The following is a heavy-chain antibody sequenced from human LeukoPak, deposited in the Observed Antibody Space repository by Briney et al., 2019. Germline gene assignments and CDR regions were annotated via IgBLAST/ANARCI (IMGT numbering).Heavy chain of an antibody. CDR2: IYTSGST. J-gene: IGHJ3*02. CDR3: ARIKRGGWKDAFDI. Sequence: SETLSLTCTVSGGSISSYYWSWIRQPAGKGLEWIGRIYTSGSTNYSPSLKSRVTMSAVTSKNQFSLKLSSVTAADTAVYYCARIKRGGWKDAFDIWGQGTMVTVSS. V-gene: IGHV4-4*07. CDR1: GGSISSYY. D-gene: IGHD1-1*01.